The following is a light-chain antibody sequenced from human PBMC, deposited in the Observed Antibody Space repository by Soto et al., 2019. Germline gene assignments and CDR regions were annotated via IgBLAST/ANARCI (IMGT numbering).Light chain of an antibody. CDR3: QQYNNWPPRAT. Sequence: EVVMTQSPATLSVSPGKRATLSCRANQNIVTNLAWYQQKPGQAPRLLIYGASTRATGIPARFSGSGFGTDFTLTISSLQSEDSAVYYCQQYNNWPPRATFGQGTRLAIK. CDR1: QNIVTN. J-gene: IGKJ5*01. CDR2: GAS. V-gene: IGKV3-15*01.